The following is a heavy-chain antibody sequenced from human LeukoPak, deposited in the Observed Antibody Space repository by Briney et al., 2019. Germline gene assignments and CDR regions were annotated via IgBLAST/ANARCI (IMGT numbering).Heavy chain of an antibody. CDR3: ARLAYSTSWSDY. D-gene: IGHD6-13*01. CDR2: IYYSGST. J-gene: IGHJ4*02. CDR1: GGSISSYY. V-gene: IGHV4-59*01. Sequence: SETLSLTCTVSGGSISSYYWSWIRQPPRKGLEWIGYIYYSGSTNYNPSLKSRVTISVDTSKNQFSLKLSSVTAADTAVYYCARLAYSTSWSDYWGQGTLVTVSS.